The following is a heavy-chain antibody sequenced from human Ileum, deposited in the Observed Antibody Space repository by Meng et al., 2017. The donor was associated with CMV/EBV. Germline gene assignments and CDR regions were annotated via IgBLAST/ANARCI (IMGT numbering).Heavy chain of an antibody. D-gene: IGHD1-1*01. CDR2: TFYRSKWTN. CDR3: ARIAWNVAAF. CDR1: GDSVAGSTAA. Sequence: CDISGDSVAGSTAAWNWIRQSPSRGLEWLGRTFYRSKWTNDYAVSVQGRITITPDISKNQFSLQLNSVTPDDTAVYYCARIAWNVAAFWGQGTLVTVSS. J-gene: IGHJ4*02. V-gene: IGHV6-1*01.